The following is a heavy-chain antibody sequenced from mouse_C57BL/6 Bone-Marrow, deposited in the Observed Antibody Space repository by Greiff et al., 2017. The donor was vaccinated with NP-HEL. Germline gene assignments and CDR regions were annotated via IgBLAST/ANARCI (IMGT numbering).Heavy chain of an antibody. V-gene: IGHV1-5*01. CDR3: TRESYDYDEDWYFDV. CDR2: IYPGNSDT. Sequence: VQLQQSGTVLARPGASVKMSCKTSGYTFTSYWMHWVKQRPGQGLEWIGAIYPGNSDTSYNQKFKGKATLTAVTSASTAYMELSSLTNEYAAVYYCTRESYDYDEDWYFDVWGTGTTVTVSS. J-gene: IGHJ1*03. CDR1: GYTFTSYW. D-gene: IGHD2-4*01.